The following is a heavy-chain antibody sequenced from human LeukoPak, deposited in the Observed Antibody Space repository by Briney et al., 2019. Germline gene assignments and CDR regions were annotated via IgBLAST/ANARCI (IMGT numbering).Heavy chain of an antibody. D-gene: IGHD6-13*01. CDR3: ARDLGESSSWYHADYYYYMDV. CDR1: GYTFTGYY. J-gene: IGHJ6*03. V-gene: IGHV1-2*02. CDR2: INPNSGGT. Sequence: GASVKVSCKASGYTFTGYYMHWVRQAPGQGLEWMGWINPNSGGTNYAQKFQARVTMTRDTSISTAYMELSRLRSDDTAVYYCARDLGESSSWYHADYYYYMDVWGKGTTVTVSS.